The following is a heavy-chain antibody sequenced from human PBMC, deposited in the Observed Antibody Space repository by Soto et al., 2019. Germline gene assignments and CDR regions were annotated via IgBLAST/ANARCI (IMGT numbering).Heavy chain of an antibody. V-gene: IGHV3-13*01. CDR3: ARDMGSGYYDY. CDR1: GSTFSSYD. Sequence: GGSLRLSCAASGSTFSSYDMHWVRQATGKGLEWVSAIGTAGDTYYPGSVKGRFTISRENAKNSLYLQMNSLRAGDTAVYYCARDMGSGYYDYWGQGTLVTVSS. CDR2: IGTAGDT. J-gene: IGHJ4*02. D-gene: IGHD3-22*01.